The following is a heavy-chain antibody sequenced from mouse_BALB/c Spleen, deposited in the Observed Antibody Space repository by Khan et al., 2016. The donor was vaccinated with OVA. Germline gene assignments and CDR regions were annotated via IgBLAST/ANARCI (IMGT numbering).Heavy chain of an antibody. Sequence: VQLQESGAELVRPGTSVKVSCKASGYAFTNYLIEWVKQRPGQGLEWIGVINPGSGGTNYNEKFKGKATLTADKSSSTAYMQLSSLTSDDSAVYFWARRDYAMDYWGQGTSVTVSS. CDR3: ARRDYAMDY. J-gene: IGHJ4*01. CDR1: GYAFTNYL. V-gene: IGHV1-54*01. CDR2: INPGSGGT.